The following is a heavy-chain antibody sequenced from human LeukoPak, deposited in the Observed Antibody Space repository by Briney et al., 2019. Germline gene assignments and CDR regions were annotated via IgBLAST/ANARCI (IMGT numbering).Heavy chain of an antibody. D-gene: IGHD6-13*01. CDR1: GHTFTDYY. CDR3: ARSASTSWLHFDY. Sequence: ASVKVSCKASGHTFTDYYIHWVRQAPGQGLEWMGRIILKTGGTEYAQKFRGRVTMTRDTSISTAYLELSGLRSDDTAVYYCARSASTSWLHFDYWGQGTLVTVSS. CDR2: IILKTGGT. J-gene: IGHJ4*02. V-gene: IGHV1-2*06.